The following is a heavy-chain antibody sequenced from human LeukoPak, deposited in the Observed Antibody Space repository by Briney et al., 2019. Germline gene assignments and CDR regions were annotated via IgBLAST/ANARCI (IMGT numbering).Heavy chain of an antibody. J-gene: IGHJ4*02. V-gene: IGHV3-7*01. CDR1: GSTFSNCW. Sequence: PGGSLRLSCVASGSTFSNCWMSWVRQVPGKGLEWVANINQDGGETYYVDSVQGRFTISRDNAKNSLYLQMNSLRAEDTALYSCARAATTGTTDYWGQGTLLTVSS. CDR3: ARAATTGTTDY. CDR2: INQDGGET. D-gene: IGHD1-1*01.